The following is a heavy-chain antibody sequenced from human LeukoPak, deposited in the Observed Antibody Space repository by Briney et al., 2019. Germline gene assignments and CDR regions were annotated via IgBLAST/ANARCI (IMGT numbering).Heavy chain of an antibody. D-gene: IGHD4-17*01. CDR2: INHSGST. J-gene: IGHJ6*03. Sequence: PSETLSLTCAVYGGSFSGYCWSWIRQPPGKGLEWIGEINHSGSTNYNPSLKSRVTISVDTSKNQFSLRVSSVTAADTAVYYCARQGTTSDSYFYYMDVWGKGTTVTFSS. V-gene: IGHV4-34*01. CDR1: GGSFSGYC. CDR3: ARQGTTSDSYFYYMDV.